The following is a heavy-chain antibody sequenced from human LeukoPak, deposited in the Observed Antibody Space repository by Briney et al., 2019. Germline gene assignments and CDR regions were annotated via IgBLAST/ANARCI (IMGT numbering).Heavy chain of an antibody. Sequence: EASVKVSCKASGYTFTSYGISWVRQAPGQGLEWMGWISAYNGNTNYAQKFQGRVTMTRDTSISTAYMELSRLRSDDTAVYYCARGLRGFDYWGQGTLVTVSS. J-gene: IGHJ4*02. D-gene: IGHD3-16*01. CDR2: ISAYNGNT. V-gene: IGHV1-18*01. CDR1: GYTFTSYG. CDR3: ARGLRGFDY.